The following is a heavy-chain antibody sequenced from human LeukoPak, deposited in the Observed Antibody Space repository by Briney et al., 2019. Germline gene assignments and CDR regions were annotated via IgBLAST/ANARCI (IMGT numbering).Heavy chain of an antibody. CDR2: INHSGST. D-gene: IGHD4-17*01. CDR1: GGSFSGYY. CDR3: ASYYGDYHQHY. Sequence: SETLSLTCAVYGGSFSGYYWSWIRQPPGKGLEWIGEINHSGSTNYNPSLKSRVTISVDTPKNQFSLKLSSVTAADTAVYYCASYYGDYHQHYWGQGTLVTVSS. V-gene: IGHV4-34*01. J-gene: IGHJ4*02.